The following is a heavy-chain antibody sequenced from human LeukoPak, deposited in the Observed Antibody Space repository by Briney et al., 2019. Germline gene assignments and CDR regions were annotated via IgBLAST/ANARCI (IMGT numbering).Heavy chain of an antibody. CDR2: IIPIFGTA. J-gene: IGHJ4*02. CDR1: GGTFSSYA. V-gene: IGHV1-69*13. Sequence: ASVKVSCKXSGGTFSSYAISWVPQAPGQGLEWMGRIIPIFGTANYAQKFQGRVTITADESTSTAYMELSSLRSEDTAVYYCARSEQWLVIHLDYWGQGTLVTVSS. CDR3: ARSEQWLVIHLDY. D-gene: IGHD6-19*01.